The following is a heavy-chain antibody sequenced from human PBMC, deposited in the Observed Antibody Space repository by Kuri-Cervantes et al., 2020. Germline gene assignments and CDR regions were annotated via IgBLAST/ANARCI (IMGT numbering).Heavy chain of an antibody. J-gene: IGHJ3*02. CDR2: IWYDGSNK. CDR1: GFTFSSYG. V-gene: IGHV3-33*01. CDR3: ARDKGGSGSDAFDI. D-gene: IGHD3-10*01. Sequence: LSLTCAASGFTFSSYGMHWVRQAPGKGLEWVAVIWYDGSNKYYADSVKGRFTISRDNSKNTLYLQMNSLRVEDTAVYYCARDKGGSGSDAFDIWGQGTMVTVSS.